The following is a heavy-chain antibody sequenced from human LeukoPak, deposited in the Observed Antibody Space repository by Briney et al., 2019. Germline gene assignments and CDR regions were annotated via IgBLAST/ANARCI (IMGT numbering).Heavy chain of an antibody. V-gene: IGHV4-39*01. CDR2: INYSGTT. CDR3: ARLPIVVVPSTSFDI. Sequence: PSETLSLTCTVSGGSISSSSYYWGWIRQPPGKGLEWIGSINYSGTTYYNPSLKSRVTISVDTSKNQFSLNLNSVTAADTAVYYCARLPIVVVPSTSFDIWGQGTMVTVSS. CDR1: GGSISSSSYY. D-gene: IGHD2-2*01. J-gene: IGHJ3*02.